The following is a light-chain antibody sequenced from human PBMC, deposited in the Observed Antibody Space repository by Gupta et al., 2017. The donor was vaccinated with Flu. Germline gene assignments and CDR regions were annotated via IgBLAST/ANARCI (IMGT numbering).Light chain of an antibody. CDR1: PSLSTW. CDR2: KSS. Sequence: DRQMTQSPSPLSASIGDTVTITCRASPSLSTWVAWYQQKPGKAPKLLIYKSSILESGVPSRFSGRGSGTEFTLTISSLQPDDFATYYCQQATFGQGTKVEIK. CDR3: QQAT. V-gene: IGKV1-5*03. J-gene: IGKJ1*01.